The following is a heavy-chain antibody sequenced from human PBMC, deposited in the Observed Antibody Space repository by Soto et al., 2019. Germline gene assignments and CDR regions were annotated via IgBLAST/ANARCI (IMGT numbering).Heavy chain of an antibody. D-gene: IGHD3-22*01. V-gene: IGHV1-58*01. CDR2: IVVGSGNT. Sequence: QMQLVQSGPEVKKPGTSVKVSCKASGFTFTSSAVQWVRQARGQRLEWIGWIVVGSGNTNYAQKFQERVTITRDMSTSTAYMELSSLRSEDTAVYYCAAAGRDGSGYQYYVRHGDAFDIWGQGTMVTVSS. CDR3: AAAGRDGSGYQYYVRHGDAFDI. J-gene: IGHJ3*02. CDR1: GFTFTSSA.